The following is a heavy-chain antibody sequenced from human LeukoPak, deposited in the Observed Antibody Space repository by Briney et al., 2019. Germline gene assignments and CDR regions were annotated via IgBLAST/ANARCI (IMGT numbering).Heavy chain of an antibody. D-gene: IGHD2-2*01. J-gene: IGHJ6*04. CDR1: GFTFSSYW. V-gene: IGHV3-74*01. Sequence: PGGSLRLSCAASGFTFSSYWMHWVRQPPGKGLVWVSRISSDGSSTNYADSVKGRFTISRDNAKNTLYLQMNSLRAEDTAVYYCARDLRCSSTSCYHYYGMDVWGKGTTVTVSS. CDR3: ARDLRCSSTSCYHYYGMDV. CDR2: ISSDGSST.